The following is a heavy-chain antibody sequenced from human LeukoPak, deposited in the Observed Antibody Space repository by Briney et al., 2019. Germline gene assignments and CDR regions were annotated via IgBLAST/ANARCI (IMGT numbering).Heavy chain of an antibody. Sequence: GGSLRLSCAASGFTFSTYGMSWVRQAPGKGLEWLANIKGDGSDKNYVDSVKGRFTISRDNAKNSLFLQMSSLRGEDAAVYYCARDLRPGYCSSTSCAYFDYWGQGTLVTVSS. V-gene: IGHV3-7*01. CDR2: IKGDGSDK. CDR3: ARDLRPGYCSSTSCAYFDY. CDR1: GFTFSTYG. D-gene: IGHD2-2*01. J-gene: IGHJ4*02.